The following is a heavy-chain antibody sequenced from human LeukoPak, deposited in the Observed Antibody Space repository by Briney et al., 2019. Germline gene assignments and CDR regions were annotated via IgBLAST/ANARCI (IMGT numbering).Heavy chain of an antibody. Sequence: EASVKVSCKASGYTFIAYHMHWVRQAPGQGLEWMGGIIPIFGTANYAQKFQGRVTITADESTSTAYMELSSLRSEDTAVYYCARGAYSSSWMNPIGYWGQGTLVTVSS. CDR3: ARGAYSSSWMNPIGY. V-gene: IGHV1-69*13. D-gene: IGHD6-13*01. CDR1: GYTFIAYH. J-gene: IGHJ4*02. CDR2: IIPIFGTA.